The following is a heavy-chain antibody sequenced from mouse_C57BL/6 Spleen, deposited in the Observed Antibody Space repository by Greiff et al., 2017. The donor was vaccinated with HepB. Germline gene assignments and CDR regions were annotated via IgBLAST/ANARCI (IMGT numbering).Heavy chain of an antibody. CDR2: IYPGSGNT. V-gene: IGHV1-76*01. J-gene: IGHJ2*01. CDR1: GYTFTDYY. D-gene: IGHD3-1*01. CDR3: ARRGYLYYFDY. Sequence: VQGVESGAELVRPGASVKLSRKASGYTFTDYYINWVKQRPGQGLEWIARIYPGSGNTYYNEKFKGKATLTAEKSSSTAYMQLSSLTSEDSAVYFCARRGYLYYFDYWGQGTTLTVSS.